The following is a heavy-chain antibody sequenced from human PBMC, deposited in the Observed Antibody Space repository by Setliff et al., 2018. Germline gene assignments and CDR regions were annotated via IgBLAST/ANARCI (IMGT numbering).Heavy chain of an antibody. J-gene: IGHJ4*02. V-gene: IGHV1-18*01. CDR3: ATGLTRLVVVPPGY. Sequence: GASVKVSCKASVYTFTSYGISWVRQAPGQGLEWMGWISAYNGNTNYAQKLQGRVTMTTDISTSTAYMALRSLRSDDTAVYYCATGLTRLVVVPPGYWGQGTLVTVSS. CDR2: ISAYNGNT. CDR1: VYTFTSYG. D-gene: IGHD3-22*01.